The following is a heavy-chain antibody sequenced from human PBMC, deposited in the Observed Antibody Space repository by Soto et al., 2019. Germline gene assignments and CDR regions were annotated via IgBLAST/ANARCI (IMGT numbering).Heavy chain of an antibody. J-gene: IGHJ4*02. Sequence: EVQLVESGGGLIQPGGSLRLSCAASAFTISTNHMNWVRQTPGKGLEWVSVIYTGGSTYYADSVKGRFTISRDNSKNTLYLQMNSRRAEDTALYYVAGLSSGTYRAIDYWGQGALVTVSS. D-gene: IGHD1-26*01. V-gene: IGHV3-53*01. CDR1: AFTISTNH. CDR3: AGLSSGTYRAIDY. CDR2: IYTGGST.